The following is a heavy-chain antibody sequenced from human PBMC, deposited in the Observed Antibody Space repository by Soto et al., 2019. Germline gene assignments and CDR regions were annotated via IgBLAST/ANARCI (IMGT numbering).Heavy chain of an antibody. CDR1: GFTFATYA. V-gene: IGHV3-23*01. D-gene: IGHD5-12*01. J-gene: IGHJ4*02. CDR3: TTSASTVATITIDY. CDR2: ISPLGDYI. Sequence: GGSLRLSCTVSGFTFATYAMSWVRQAAGKGLEWVSAISPLGDYIYYTNSVRGRFINSRDNSRNTLYLQMNSLKTEDTAVYYCTTSASTVATITIDYWGQGTLVTVSS.